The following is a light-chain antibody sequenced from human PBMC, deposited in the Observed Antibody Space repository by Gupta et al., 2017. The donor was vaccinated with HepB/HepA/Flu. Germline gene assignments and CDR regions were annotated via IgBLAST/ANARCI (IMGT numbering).Light chain of an antibody. CDR3: VGWDDSLSGYV. CDR2: NDN. J-gene: IGLJ1*01. V-gene: IGLV1-47*02. Sequence: QPVLTQPPSASGTPGQRVTISCSGSSSNIGNDNAYWDQQSPGTAPKLLIYNDNQRPSGVPDRFSGSKSGTTDSLAISGLRSEEEADYYCVGWDDSLSGYVFGAGTKVTVL. CDR1: SSNIGNDN.